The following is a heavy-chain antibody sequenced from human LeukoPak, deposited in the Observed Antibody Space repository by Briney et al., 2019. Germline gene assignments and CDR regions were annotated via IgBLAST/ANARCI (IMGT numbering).Heavy chain of an antibody. Sequence: TPSETLSLTCTVSGYSIGSGYYWGWIRQPPGKGLEWIGEINHSGSTNYNPSLKSRVTISVDTSKNQFSLKLSSVTAADTAVYYCAREPWYSSGWYKDNWFDPWGQGTLVTVSS. CDR2: INHSGST. J-gene: IGHJ5*02. CDR1: GYSIGSGYY. D-gene: IGHD6-19*01. CDR3: AREPWYSSGWYKDNWFDP. V-gene: IGHV4-38-2*02.